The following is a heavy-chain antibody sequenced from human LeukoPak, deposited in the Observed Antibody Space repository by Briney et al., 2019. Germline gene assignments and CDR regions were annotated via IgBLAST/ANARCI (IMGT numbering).Heavy chain of an antibody. CDR1: GFTFSHYW. Sequence: PGGSLRLSCAASGFTFSHYWMHWVRQAPGKGLVWVSRISSDATNTGYADSVKGRFTISRDNAENTLYLQMNSLRPEDTAVYYCARTSSGSNPFDYWGQGTLVTVSS. J-gene: IGHJ4*02. V-gene: IGHV3-74*01. CDR3: ARTSSGSNPFDY. CDR2: ISSDATNT. D-gene: IGHD1-26*01.